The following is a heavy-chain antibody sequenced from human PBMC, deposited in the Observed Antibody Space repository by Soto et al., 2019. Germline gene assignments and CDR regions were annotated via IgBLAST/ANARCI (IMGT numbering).Heavy chain of an antibody. D-gene: IGHD3-10*01. V-gene: IGHV1-69*02. J-gene: IGHJ4*02. CDR1: GDTFNFYT. Sequence: QVQLVQSGAEVKKPGSAMRVSCKASGDTFNFYTINWVRQAPGVGLEWMGRVNPILSMSNYAQKFEGRVTITADKSTSTAYMELSRLRSEDTAIYYCATSYGSGYRAFDYWGQGALVSVSS. CDR2: VNPILSMS. CDR3: ATSYGSGYRAFDY.